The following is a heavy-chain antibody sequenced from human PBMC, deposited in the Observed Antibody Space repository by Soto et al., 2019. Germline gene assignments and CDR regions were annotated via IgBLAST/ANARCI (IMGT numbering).Heavy chain of an antibody. CDR1: GYSFSAYY. Sequence: QVQLVQSGAEVKKPGASVRVSCKASGYSFSAYYIHWMRQAPGQGLEGMGWINPNSGGTKFAQKFQGWVTMTRDTSISTAYIELGRLKSDHTAVYFCARESGGTTATLDYYYFYMDVWGKGTTVTVSS. V-gene: IGHV1-2*04. D-gene: IGHD4-17*01. J-gene: IGHJ6*03. CDR2: INPNSGGT. CDR3: ARESGGTTATLDYYYFYMDV.